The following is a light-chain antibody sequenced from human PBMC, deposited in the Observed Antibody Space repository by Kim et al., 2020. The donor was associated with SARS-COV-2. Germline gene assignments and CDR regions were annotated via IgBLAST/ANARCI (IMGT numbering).Light chain of an antibody. CDR3: QQQYNYPLT. CDR1: INNY. Sequence: INNYLAWFQQKPGKVPKRLIYSASSLQGGVPSRFSGSGSGTEFTLTISSLQPEDFATYYCQQQYNYPLTFGGGTKVDIK. V-gene: IGKV1-17*03. J-gene: IGKJ4*01. CDR2: SAS.